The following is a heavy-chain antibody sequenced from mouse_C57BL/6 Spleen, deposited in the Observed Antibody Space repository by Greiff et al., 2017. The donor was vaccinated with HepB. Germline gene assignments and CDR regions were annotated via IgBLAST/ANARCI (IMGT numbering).Heavy chain of an antibody. CDR1: GFTFSSYA. D-gene: IGHD2-3*01. CDR2: ISDGGSYT. V-gene: IGHV5-4*03. J-gene: IGHJ2*01. Sequence: EVMLVESGGGLVKPGGSLKLSCAASGFTFSSYAMSWVRQTPEKRLEWVATISDGGSYTYYPDNVKGRFTISRDNAKNNLYLQMSHLKSEDTAMYYCARGSVTKDDWGQGTTLTVSS. CDR3: ARGSVTKDD.